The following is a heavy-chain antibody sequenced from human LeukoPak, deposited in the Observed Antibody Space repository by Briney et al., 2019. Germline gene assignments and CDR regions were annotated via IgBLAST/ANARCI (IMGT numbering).Heavy chain of an antibody. D-gene: IGHD6-13*01. J-gene: IGHJ4*02. CDR1: GFTFSTYP. V-gene: IGHV3-30*04. Sequence: PGGSLRLSCAASGFTFSTYPMHLVRQAPGKGLEWVSVISYDGRDKHSADSVKGRFTISRDNSKNTLYLQMDSLRTDDTAMYHCARDQTSRAADYYFDYWGQGTLVTVSS. CDR2: ISYDGRDK. CDR3: ARDQTSRAADYYFDY.